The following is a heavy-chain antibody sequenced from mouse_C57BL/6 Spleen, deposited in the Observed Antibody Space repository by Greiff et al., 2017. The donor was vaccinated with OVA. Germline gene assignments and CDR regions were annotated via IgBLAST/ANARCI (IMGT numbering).Heavy chain of an antibody. D-gene: IGHD2-3*01. Sequence: QVTLKESGAELVKPGASVKISCKASGYAFSSYWMNWVKQRPGKGLEWIGQIYPGDGDTNYNGKFKGKATLTADKSSSTAYMQLSSLTSEDSAVYFCARYDGPYAMDYWGQGTSVTVSS. CDR3: ARYDGPYAMDY. CDR1: GYAFSSYW. V-gene: IGHV1-80*01. J-gene: IGHJ4*01. CDR2: IYPGDGDT.